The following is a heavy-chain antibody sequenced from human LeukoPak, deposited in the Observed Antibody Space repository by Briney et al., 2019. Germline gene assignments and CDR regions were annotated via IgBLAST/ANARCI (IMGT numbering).Heavy chain of an antibody. D-gene: IGHD6-6*01. CDR2: IYYSGST. J-gene: IGHJ3*02. Sequence: SETLSLTCTVSGGSISSGGYYWSWIRQHPGKGLEWIGYIYYSGSTYYNPSLKSRVTISVDTSKNQFSLKLSSVTAADTAVYYCALTYSSSSLSQYAFDIWGQGTMVTVSS. CDR1: GGSISSGGYY. V-gene: IGHV4-31*03. CDR3: ALTYSSSSLSQYAFDI.